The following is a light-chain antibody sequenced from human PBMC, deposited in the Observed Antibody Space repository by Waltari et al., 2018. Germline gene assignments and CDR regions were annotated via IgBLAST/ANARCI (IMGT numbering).Light chain of an antibody. Sequence: SYELTQPLSVSLALGQTARISCGGDNIGTKNVHWYQQKPCQAPVLVIYRDRNRPSSIPERFSGSNSGNMATLTISRAQAGDEADFYCQVWDSSTVVFGGGTKLTVL. CDR1: NIGTKN. J-gene: IGLJ2*01. CDR2: RDR. CDR3: QVWDSSTVV. V-gene: IGLV3-9*01.